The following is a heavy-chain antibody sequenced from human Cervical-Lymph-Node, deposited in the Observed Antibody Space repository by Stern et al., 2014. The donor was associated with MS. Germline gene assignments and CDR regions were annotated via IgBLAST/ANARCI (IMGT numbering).Heavy chain of an antibody. CDR2: ISYDGSIK. CDR3: AKSGGVVNFQNYYYGMDV. J-gene: IGHJ6*02. Sequence: VQLVESGGGVVQPGRSLRLSCAASGFTFSSHGMHWVRQAPGKGLEWVAGISYDGSIKYYADSVKGRFTISRDNSKNTLYLQMNSLRAEDTAVYFCAKSGGVVNFQNYYYGMDVWGQGTTVTVSS. D-gene: IGHD2-15*01. CDR1: GFTFSSHG. V-gene: IGHV3-30*18.